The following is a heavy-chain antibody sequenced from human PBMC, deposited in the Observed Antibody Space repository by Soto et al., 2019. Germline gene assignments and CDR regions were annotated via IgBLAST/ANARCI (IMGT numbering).Heavy chain of an antibody. CDR2: MSHIGSV. V-gene: IGHV4-4*02. Sequence: QVLRQESGPGLVQPSGTLSLSCVVSGVSIGSNYYWGWVRQPPGKGLVWLGDMSHIGSVNYNPSLKSRVTISMDKSQNQFSLILNSVTAADTAVYYRARSLGWYAIDYWGQGTLVIVSS. CDR1: GVSIGSNYY. D-gene: IGHD6-19*01. J-gene: IGHJ4*02. CDR3: ARSLGWYAIDY.